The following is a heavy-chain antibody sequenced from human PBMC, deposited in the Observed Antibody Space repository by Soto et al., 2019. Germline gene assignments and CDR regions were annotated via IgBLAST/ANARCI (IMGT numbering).Heavy chain of an antibody. V-gene: IGHV3-72*01. Sequence: EVQLVESGGNLVQPGGSLRLSCAGSGFTFSDYYIDWVRQAPGKGLEWVGGSRDKGNSYSTDYGASVRGRFTVSRDGSKNSLYLQMNSLETGDTALYYCVRSLPGTTSFDYWGRGTLVTVSS. J-gene: IGHJ4*02. D-gene: IGHD1-7*01. CDR3: VRSLPGTTSFDY. CDR2: SRDKGNSYST. CDR1: GFTFSDYY.